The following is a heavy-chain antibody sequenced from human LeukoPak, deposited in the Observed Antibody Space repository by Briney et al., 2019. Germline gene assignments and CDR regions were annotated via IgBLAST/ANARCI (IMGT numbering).Heavy chain of an antibody. J-gene: IGHJ4*02. D-gene: IGHD3-10*01. Sequence: PGGSLRLSCAASGFTFSGHWMSWVRQPPGKGLEWIGEINHSGSTNYNPSLKSRVTISVDTSKNQFSLKLSSVTAADTAVYYCARDLRGSGGFYNVGDYWGQGTLVTVSS. CDR1: GFTFSGHW. V-gene: IGHV4-34*01. CDR3: ARDLRGSGGFYNVGDY. CDR2: INHSGST.